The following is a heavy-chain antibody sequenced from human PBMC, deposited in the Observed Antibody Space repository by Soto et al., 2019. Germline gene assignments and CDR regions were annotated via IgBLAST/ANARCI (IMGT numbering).Heavy chain of an antibody. CDR2: INHSGST. Sequence: SETLSLTCAVYGGSFSGYYWSWIRQPPGKGLEWIGEINHSGSTNYNPSLKSRVTISVDTSKNQFSLKLSSVTAADTAVYYCARATNAKYYYGSGSKLSVFGYWGQGTLVTVSS. V-gene: IGHV4-34*01. CDR3: ARATNAKYYYGSGSKLSVFGY. J-gene: IGHJ4*02. CDR1: GGSFSGYY. D-gene: IGHD3-10*01.